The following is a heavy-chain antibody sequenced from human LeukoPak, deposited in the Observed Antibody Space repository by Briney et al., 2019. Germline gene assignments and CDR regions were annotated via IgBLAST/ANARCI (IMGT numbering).Heavy chain of an antibody. CDR3: AKDGNKGARGAPTY. CDR2: IRYDGSNK. Sequence: GGSLKLSCAASGFTFSSYGMHWVRQAPGKGLEWVAFIRYDGSNKYYADSVKGRFTISRDNSKNTLYLQMNSLRAEDTAVYYCAKDGNKGARGAPTYWGQGTLVTVSS. D-gene: IGHD1-26*01. J-gene: IGHJ4*02. V-gene: IGHV3-30*02. CDR1: GFTFSSYG.